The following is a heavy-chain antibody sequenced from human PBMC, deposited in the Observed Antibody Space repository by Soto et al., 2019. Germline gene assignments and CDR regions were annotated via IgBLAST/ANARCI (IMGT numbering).Heavy chain of an antibody. D-gene: IGHD4-17*01. J-gene: IGHJ3*02. CDR1: GVSLSTSGVG. V-gene: IGHV2-5*02. Sequence: QITLRASGPTLVKPTQTLTLTCTFSGVSLSTSGVGVGWIRQPPGKPLEWLAPLYWDDDKRYSPSLKSRRTITTDTSKHQVVLTMTNMDPVDTATYYGAHGRVRWLGFEAFDIWVQGTMVTVSS. CDR3: AHGRVRWLGFEAFDI. CDR2: LYWDDDK.